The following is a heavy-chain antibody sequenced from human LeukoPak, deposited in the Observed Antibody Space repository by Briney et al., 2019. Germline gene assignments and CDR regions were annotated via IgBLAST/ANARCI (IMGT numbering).Heavy chain of an antibody. CDR2: INPSGGST. J-gene: IGHJ4*02. Sequence: ASVKVSCKASGYTFTSYYLYWGRQAPRQGLEGMEVINPSGGSTTSAQTFQGRVPMTRDKSTSTVYMELRSLRSEDKAVYYCARGPGPADNGGGYCFDYWGQGTLVTVSS. CDR1: GYTFTSYY. CDR3: ARGPGPADNGGGYCFDY. D-gene: IGHD2-21*01. V-gene: IGHV1-46*01.